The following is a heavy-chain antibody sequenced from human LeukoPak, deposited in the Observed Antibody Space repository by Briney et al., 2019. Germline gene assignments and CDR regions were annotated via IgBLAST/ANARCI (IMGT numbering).Heavy chain of an antibody. CDR1: GFTVSSNY. D-gene: IGHD2-8*01. J-gene: IGHJ4*02. Sequence: GGSLRLSCAASGFTVSSNYMSWVRQAPGKGLEWVSVIYSGGSTYYADSVKGRFTISRDNSKNTLYLQMNSLRAEDTAVYYCARGKYCTNGVCSTFEYWGQGTLVTVSS. V-gene: IGHV3-66*02. CDR3: ARGKYCTNGVCSTFEY. CDR2: IYSGGST.